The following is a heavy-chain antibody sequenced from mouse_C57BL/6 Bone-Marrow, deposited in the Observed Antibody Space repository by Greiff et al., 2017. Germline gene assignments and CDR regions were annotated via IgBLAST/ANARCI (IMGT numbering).Heavy chain of an antibody. V-gene: IGHV1-15*01. Sequence: QVQLQQSGAELVRPGASVTLSCKASGYTFTDYEMHWVKQTPVHGLEWIGAIDPETGGTAYNQKFKGKAILTADKSSSTAYMELRSLTSEGSAVYYCTPITTVVATDYWGQGTTLTVSS. D-gene: IGHD1-1*01. CDR3: TPITTVVATDY. CDR2: IDPETGGT. CDR1: GYTFTDYE. J-gene: IGHJ2*01.